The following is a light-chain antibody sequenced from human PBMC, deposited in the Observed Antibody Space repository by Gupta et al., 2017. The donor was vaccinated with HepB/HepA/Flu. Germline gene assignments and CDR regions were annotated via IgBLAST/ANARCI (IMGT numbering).Light chain of an antibody. J-gene: IGLJ3*02. CDR2: GDH. V-gene: IGLV1-44*01. CDR3: TTWDDSLNGWV. Sequence: QSVPTQPPSASGTPGQRVTFSSTGSSSNIGSNTVKWYQQFPGTAPKLLMYGDHQRPSGVPDRFSGSKSDTSGYLAISGLQSEDQADYYCTTWDDSLNGWVFGGGTKLTVL. CDR1: SSNIGSNT.